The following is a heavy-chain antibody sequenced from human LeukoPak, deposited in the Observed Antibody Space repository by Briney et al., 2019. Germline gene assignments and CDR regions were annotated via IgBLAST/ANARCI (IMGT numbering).Heavy chain of an antibody. V-gene: IGHV3-74*01. D-gene: IGHD2-15*01. CDR1: GFTLSSYW. Sequence: GGSLRLSCAASGFTLSSYWMHWVRQAPGKGLFWVPRITSDGSSTSYADSAKGRFSMSRDNAKNTLFLQMNSLRAEDTAVYYCARGTPTSFDHWGQGTLVTVSS. CDR2: ITSDGSST. CDR3: ARGTPTSFDH. J-gene: IGHJ4*02.